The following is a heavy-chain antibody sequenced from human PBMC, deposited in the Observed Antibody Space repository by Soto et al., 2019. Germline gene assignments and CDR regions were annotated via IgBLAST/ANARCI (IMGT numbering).Heavy chain of an antibody. CDR2: INPSGGST. CDR1: GYTFTSYY. CDR3: ARDFSVETGTQLYYYYGMDA. J-gene: IGHJ6*02. D-gene: IGHD1-7*01. V-gene: IGHV1-46*01. Sequence: ASVKVSCKASGYTFTSYYMHWVRQAPGQGLEWMGIINPSGGSTSYAQKFQGRVTMTRDTSTSTVYMELSSLRSEDTAVYYCARDFSVETGTQLYYYYGMDAWGQGTTVTVSS.